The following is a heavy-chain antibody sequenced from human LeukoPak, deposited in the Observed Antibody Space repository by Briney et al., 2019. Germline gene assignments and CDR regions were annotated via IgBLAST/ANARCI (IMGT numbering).Heavy chain of an antibody. D-gene: IGHD6-13*01. Sequence: QPGRSLRLSCAATGLTVSSNFMSWVRQAPGKGLEWVSAISGSSGSTYYADSVKGRFTISRDNSKNTLYLQMNSLRAEDTAVYYCAKGVHGSSWYIGRYDYYYYGMDVWGQGTTVTVSS. CDR1: GLTVSSNF. CDR2: ISGSSGST. V-gene: IGHV3-23*01. J-gene: IGHJ6*02. CDR3: AKGVHGSSWYIGRYDYYYYGMDV.